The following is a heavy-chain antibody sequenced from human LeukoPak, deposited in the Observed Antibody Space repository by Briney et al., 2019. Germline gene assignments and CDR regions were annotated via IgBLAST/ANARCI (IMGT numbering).Heavy chain of an antibody. CDR3: ARAKGDSSGYAEYFQH. Sequence: GGSLRLSCAASGFTFSSYWMSWVRQAPGKGLEWVANIKQDGSEKYYVDSVKGRFTISRDNAKNSLYLQMNSLRAEDAAVYYCARAKGDSSGYAEYFQHWGQGTLVTVSS. V-gene: IGHV3-7*01. CDR2: IKQDGSEK. J-gene: IGHJ1*01. D-gene: IGHD3-22*01. CDR1: GFTFSSYW.